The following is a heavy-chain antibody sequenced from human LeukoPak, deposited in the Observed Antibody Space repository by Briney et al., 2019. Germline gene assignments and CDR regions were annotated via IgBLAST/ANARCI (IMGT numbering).Heavy chain of an antibody. CDR2: IYITGGT. Sequence: PSETLSLTCSLSGGSISSYYWSWIRQPAGKGLEWIGRIYITGGTNYNPSLKSRVTISVDTSNNQFSLKLTSVTAADTAVYYCARVGSGNVFEIWGQGTMVTVSS. J-gene: IGHJ3*02. CDR1: GGSISSYY. V-gene: IGHV4-4*07. CDR3: ARVGSGNVFEI. D-gene: IGHD3-3*01.